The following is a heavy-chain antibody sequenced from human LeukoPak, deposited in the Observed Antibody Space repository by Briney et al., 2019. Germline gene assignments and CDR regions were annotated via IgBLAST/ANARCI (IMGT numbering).Heavy chain of an antibody. CDR3: ARGGYSGSYFAY. Sequence: GGSLRLSCAASGFIFDDYGMSWVRQAPGKGLEWVSGINWNGGSTGYADSVKGRFTISRDNAKNSLYVQMNSLRAEDMALYYCARGGYSGSYFAYWGQGTLVTVSS. V-gene: IGHV3-20*04. CDR2: INWNGGST. J-gene: IGHJ4*02. CDR1: GFIFDDYG. D-gene: IGHD1-26*01.